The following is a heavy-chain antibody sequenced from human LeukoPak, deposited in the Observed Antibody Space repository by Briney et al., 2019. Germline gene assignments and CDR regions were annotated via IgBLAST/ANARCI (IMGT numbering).Heavy chain of an antibody. CDR1: GYTFTSYY. J-gene: IGHJ6*02. CDR3: ARDLANYYDSSGYYLGSDYYYGMDV. D-gene: IGHD3-22*01. V-gene: IGHV1-46*01. CDR2: INPSGGST. Sequence: ASVKVSCKASGYTFTSYYMHWVRQAPGQGLEWMGIINPSGGSTSYAQKFQGRVTMTRDTSTSTVYMELSSLRSEDTAVYYCARDLANYYDSSGYYLGSDYYYGMDVWGQGTTVTVSS.